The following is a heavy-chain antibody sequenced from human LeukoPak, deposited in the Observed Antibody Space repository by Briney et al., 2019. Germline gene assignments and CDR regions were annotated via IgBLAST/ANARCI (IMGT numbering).Heavy chain of an antibody. Sequence: GASVKVSCKASGYTFTSYYMHWVRQAPGQGLEWMGIINPSGGSTSYAQKFQGRVTMTRDTSTSTVYMELSSLRSEDTAVYYCARVGYCSSTSCPGAFDIWGQGTMVTVSS. J-gene: IGHJ3*02. D-gene: IGHD2-2*01. CDR1: GYTFTSYY. CDR2: INPSGGST. CDR3: ARVGYCSSTSCPGAFDI. V-gene: IGHV1-46*01.